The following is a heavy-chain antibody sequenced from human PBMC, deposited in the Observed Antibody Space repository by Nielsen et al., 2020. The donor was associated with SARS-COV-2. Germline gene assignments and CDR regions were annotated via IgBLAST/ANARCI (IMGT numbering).Heavy chain of an antibody. D-gene: IGHD4-17*01. CDR1: GGSVSSNDW. V-gene: IGHV4-4*02. J-gene: IGHJ3*02. Sequence: SETLSLTCAVSGGSVSSNDWWTWVRQSPGKGLEWIGEVSHSGSINYNPSLKSRVTISVDTSKNQFSLKLSSVTAAHTAVYYCARDDYGDYVGAFDIWGQGTMVTVSS. CDR3: ARDDYGDYVGAFDI. CDR2: VSHSGSI.